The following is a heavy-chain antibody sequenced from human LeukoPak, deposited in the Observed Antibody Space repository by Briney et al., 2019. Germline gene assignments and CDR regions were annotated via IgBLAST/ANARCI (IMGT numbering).Heavy chain of an antibody. CDR3: ARPYSSSWYKDWFDP. Sequence: VASVKVSCKASGYTFTSYAMNWVRQAPGQGLEWMGWINTNTGNPTYAQGFTGRFVFSLDTSVSTAYLQISSLKAEDTAVYYCARPYSSSWYKDWFDPWGQGTLVTVSS. CDR1: GYTFTSYA. V-gene: IGHV7-4-1*02. D-gene: IGHD6-13*01. CDR2: INTNTGNP. J-gene: IGHJ5*02.